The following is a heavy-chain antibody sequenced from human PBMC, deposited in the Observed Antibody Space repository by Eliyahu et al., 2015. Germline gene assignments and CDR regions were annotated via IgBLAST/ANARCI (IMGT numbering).Heavy chain of an antibody. J-gene: IGHJ4*02. CDR2: IYGNGTT. V-gene: IGHV3-53*01. Sequence: EVQLVESGGDLIQPGGSXXVXXAAXGLTVSANHMGWVXQAPGKGLEWVALIYGNGTTSYADSVKGRFTMSRDNPKNTLFLQMNSLRVEDTAVYYCARGVSACFDYWGQGTLVTVSS. D-gene: IGHD2-21*01. CDR3: ARGVSACFDY. CDR1: GLTVSANH.